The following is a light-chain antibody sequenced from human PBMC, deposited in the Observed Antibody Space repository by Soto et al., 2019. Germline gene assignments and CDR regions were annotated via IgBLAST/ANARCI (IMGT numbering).Light chain of an antibody. J-gene: IGLJ2*01. CDR2: SNN. CDR3: AAWDDSLNGMV. Sequence: QSVLTQPPSASGTPGQRVTISCSGSSSNIGSNTVNWYHQLPGTAPKLLIYSNNQRPSGVPDRFSGSKSGTSASLAISGLQSEDEADYYCAAWDDSLNGMVFGGGTKVTVL. CDR1: SSNIGSNT. V-gene: IGLV1-44*01.